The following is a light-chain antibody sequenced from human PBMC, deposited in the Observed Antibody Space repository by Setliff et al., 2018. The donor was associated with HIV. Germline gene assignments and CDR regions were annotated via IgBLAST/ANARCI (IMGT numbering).Light chain of an antibody. Sequence: QSVLTQPASVSGSPGQSITISCTGTSSDVGGYNYVSWYQQHPGKAPKLMIYDVTKRPSGVPDRFSGSKSGNTASLSISGLQADDEADYYCSSYAGSYTYVFGTGTKVTVL. V-gene: IGLV2-11*01. CDR3: SSYAGSYTYV. CDR1: SSDVGGYNY. CDR2: DVT. J-gene: IGLJ1*01.